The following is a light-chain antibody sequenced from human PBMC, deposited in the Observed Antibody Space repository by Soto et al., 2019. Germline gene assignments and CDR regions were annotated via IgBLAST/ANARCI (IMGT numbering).Light chain of an antibody. CDR3: QVWDITTDHYV. CDR1: NIGSKR. V-gene: IGLV3-21*04. CDR2: YDS. Sequence: SYELTQPPSVSVAPEKTARLTCGGDNIGSKRVHWYRQKPGQAPVLVIYYDSDRPSGIPERFSGSNSGNTATLTINRVEAGDEADYYCQVWDITTDHYVFGTRTKVTVL. J-gene: IGLJ1*01.